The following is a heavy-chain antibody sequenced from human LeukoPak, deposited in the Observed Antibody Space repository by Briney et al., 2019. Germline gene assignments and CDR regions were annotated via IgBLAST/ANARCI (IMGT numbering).Heavy chain of an antibody. D-gene: IGHD1-1*01. CDR3: ARDYPTSGIVTIFDY. Sequence: PGGSLRLSCASSGFTFNNYAMTWVRQAPGKGLEWVSSITASGGSTSCADSVKGRFTISRDNSKNTLYLQMSSLRAEDTAVYYCARDYPTSGIVTIFDYWGQGTLVTVSS. CDR2: ITASGGST. CDR1: GFTFNNYA. J-gene: IGHJ4*02. V-gene: IGHV3-23*01.